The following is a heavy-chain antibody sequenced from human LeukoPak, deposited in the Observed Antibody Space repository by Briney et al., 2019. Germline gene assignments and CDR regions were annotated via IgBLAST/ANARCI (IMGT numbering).Heavy chain of an antibody. CDR1: GFTFTSYW. D-gene: IGHD5-18*01. CDR2: IKQDGSET. CDR3: ARDFMGTYRVDFFDF. J-gene: IGHJ4*02. Sequence: PGGSLRLSCAASGFTFTSYWMSWVRQAPGKGLEWVANIKQDGSETYYVDSVRGRFTISRDNAKKSLYLQMNNLRGDDTAIYYCARDFMGTYRVDFFDFWGQGTQVTVSS. V-gene: IGHV3-7*01.